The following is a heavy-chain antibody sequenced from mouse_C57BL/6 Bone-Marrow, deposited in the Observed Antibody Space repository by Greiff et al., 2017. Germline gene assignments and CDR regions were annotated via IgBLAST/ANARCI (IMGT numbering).Heavy chain of an antibody. V-gene: IGHV1-81*01. CDR3: ARYYGNYCGSSCYLYY. D-gene: IGHD1-1*01. J-gene: IGHJ2*01. CDR1: GYTFTSYG. Sequence: QVQLKESGAELARPGASVKLSCKASGYTFTSYGISWVKQRTGQGLEWIGEIYPRSGNTYYNEKFKGKATLTADKSSSTAYMELRSLTSEDSAVYFCARYYGNYCGSSCYLYYWGQGTTLTVSS. CDR2: IYPRSGNT.